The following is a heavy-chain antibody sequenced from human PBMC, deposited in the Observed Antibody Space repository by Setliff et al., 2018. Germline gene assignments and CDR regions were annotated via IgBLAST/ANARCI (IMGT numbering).Heavy chain of an antibody. Sequence: SETLSLTCAVYGGSFSGYSWAWVRQPPGKGLEWIGTVSFFGASYSNPSLKSRLTISLDKSGNRFSLNLTSVTAADTALYYCARDPGFHSGTWCLGDWGQGIQVTVSS. J-gene: IGHJ4*02. CDR2: VSFFGAS. D-gene: IGHD2-8*01. CDR3: ARDPGFHSGTWCLGD. CDR1: GGSFSGYS. V-gene: IGHV4-34*01.